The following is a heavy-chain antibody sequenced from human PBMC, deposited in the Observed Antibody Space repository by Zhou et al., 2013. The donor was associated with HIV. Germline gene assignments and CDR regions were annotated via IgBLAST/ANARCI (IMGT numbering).Heavy chain of an antibody. Sequence: QVQLVQSGAEVKKPGASVKVSCKASGYTFTSYYMHWVRQAPGQGLEWMGIINPSGGSTSYAQKFQGRVTMTRDTSTSTVYMELSSLRSEDTAVYYCARNYDILTGYLESGWFDPWGQGTLVTVSS. CDR3: ARNYDILTGYLESGWFDP. D-gene: IGHD3-9*01. CDR1: GYTFTSYY. J-gene: IGHJ5*02. V-gene: IGHV1-46*01. CDR2: INPSGGST.